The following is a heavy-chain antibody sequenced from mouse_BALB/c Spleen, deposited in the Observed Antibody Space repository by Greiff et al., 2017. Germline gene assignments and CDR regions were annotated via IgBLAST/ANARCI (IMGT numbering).Heavy chain of an antibody. V-gene: IGHV2-2*01. J-gene: IGHJ3*01. CDR3: ARKDWDEAY. D-gene: IGHD4-1*01. CDR2: IWSGGST. CDR1: GFSLTSYG. Sequence: QVQLQQSGPGLVQPSQSLSITCTVSGFSLTSYGVHWVRQSPGKGLEWLGVIWSGGSTDYNAAFISRLSISKDNSKSQVFFKMNSLQADDTAIYYCARKDWDEAYWGQGTLVTVSA.